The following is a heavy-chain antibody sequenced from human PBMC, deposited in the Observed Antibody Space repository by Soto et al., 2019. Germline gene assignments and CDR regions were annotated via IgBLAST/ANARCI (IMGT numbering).Heavy chain of an antibody. CDR1: GYTFFTYG. J-gene: IGHJ3*02. V-gene: IGHV1-18*01. D-gene: IGHD2-2*01. CDR3: GRDDASSSRARALDS. Sequence: QVQLVQSGAEVRKPGDSVKVSCKASGYTFFTYGVSWLRQAPGQGLEWMGWISGDNGDTNYAQKVQGRVTMTTDTSTSTAYMELRRLSSDDTAVYYCGRDDASSSRARALDSWGQGTMVTVSS. CDR2: ISGDNGDT.